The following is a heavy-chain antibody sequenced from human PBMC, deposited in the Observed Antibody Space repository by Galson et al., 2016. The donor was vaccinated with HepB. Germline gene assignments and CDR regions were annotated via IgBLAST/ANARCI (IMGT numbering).Heavy chain of an antibody. D-gene: IGHD2-2*01. CDR2: VYYTGST. V-gene: IGHV4-39*01. J-gene: IGHJ4*02. Sequence: ETLSLTCTVSAGSISDSSFYWGWVRQPPGRGLEWIGSVYYTGSTYYNPSLKSRASISVDPSRNQFSLRLSFVTAADTSTYYCARHHMHSLFDYWGRGTLVTVSS. CDR3: ARHHMHSLFDY. CDR1: AGSISDSSFY.